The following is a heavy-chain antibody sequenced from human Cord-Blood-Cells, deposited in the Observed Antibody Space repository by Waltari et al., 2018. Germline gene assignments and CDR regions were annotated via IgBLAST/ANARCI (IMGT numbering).Heavy chain of an antibody. CDR3: ARDRKLDY. V-gene: IGHV4-59*01. CDR1: GGSISSYY. CDR2: IYYSGST. Sequence: QVQLQESGPGLVKPSETLSLTCTVPGGSISSYYWSWIRQPPGKGLEWIGYIYYSGSTNYNPSLKSRVTISVDTSKNQFSLKLSSVTAADTAVYYCARDRKLDYWGQGTLVTVSS. J-gene: IGHJ4*02.